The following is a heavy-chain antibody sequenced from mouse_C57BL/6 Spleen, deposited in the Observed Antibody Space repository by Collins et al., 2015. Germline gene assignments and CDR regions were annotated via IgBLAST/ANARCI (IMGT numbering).Heavy chain of an antibody. J-gene: IGHJ4*01. CDR2: INPNNGGT. CDR3: ARSPGTGYAMDY. D-gene: IGHD4-1*01. V-gene: IGHV1-26*01. Sequence: GKQSHGKSLEWIGDINPNNGGTSYNQKFKGKATLTVDKSSSTAYMELRSLTSEDSAVYYCARSPGTGYAMDYWGQGTSVTVSS.